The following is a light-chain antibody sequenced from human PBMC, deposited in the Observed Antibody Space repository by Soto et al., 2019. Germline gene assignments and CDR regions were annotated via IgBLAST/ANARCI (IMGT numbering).Light chain of an antibody. V-gene: IGLV2-14*01. CDR2: EVS. Sequence: QSALTQPASVSRSPGQSITISCTGTSGDIGGFNYVSWYQQHPGKAPKLMIYEVSYRPSGVSNRFSGSKSGNTASLTISGLQAEDEADYYCSSYTTSSTLGVFGTGTKLTVL. CDR3: SSYTTSSTLGV. J-gene: IGLJ1*01. CDR1: SGDIGGFNY.